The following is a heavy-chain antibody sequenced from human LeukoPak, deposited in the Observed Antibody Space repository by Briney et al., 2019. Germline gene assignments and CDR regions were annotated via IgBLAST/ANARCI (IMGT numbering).Heavy chain of an antibody. CDR3: ARGGHGLWFGESYPHAFDI. CDR2: ISGYNGNT. CDR1: GYTFTTYN. V-gene: IGHV1-18*01. J-gene: IGHJ3*02. D-gene: IGHD3-10*01. Sequence: GASVKVSCKASGYTFTTYNINWVRQAPGQGLEWMGWISGYNGNTNYAQKLQGRVTMTTDTSTSTAYMELRSLKSDDTAVYYCARGGHGLWFGESYPHAFDIWGQGTMVTVSS.